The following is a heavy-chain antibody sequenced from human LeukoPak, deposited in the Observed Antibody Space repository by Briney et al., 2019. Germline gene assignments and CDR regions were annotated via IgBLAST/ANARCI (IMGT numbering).Heavy chain of an antibody. CDR1: ELTLSSNY. CDR3: ANRDIVMVITTGSAAQY. V-gene: IGHV3-53*01. D-gene: IGHD3-22*01. CDR2: IYSGGST. J-gene: IGHJ4*02. Sequence: GGSLRLSCAASELTLSSNYMSWIRQAPGRGLEWVSFIYSGGSTYYADSVRGRFIISKDNSKNTLYLQMNSLRAEDTAVYYCANRDIVMVITTGSAAQYWGQGTLVTVSS.